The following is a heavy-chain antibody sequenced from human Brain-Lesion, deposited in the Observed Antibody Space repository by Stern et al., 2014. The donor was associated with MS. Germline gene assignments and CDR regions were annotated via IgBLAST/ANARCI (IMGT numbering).Heavy chain of an antibody. CDR3: ARGERWFDS. V-gene: IGHV3-74*02. D-gene: IGHD3-10*01. CDR2: VNNDGRRT. Sequence: EVHLVESGGGLVQPGGSLRLSCAASGFTFSNYWMHWVRQAQGKGLVWVSRVNNDGRRTSYADSVKGRFTMSRDNAKNTLYLQMNSLRVEDTAIYYCARGERWFDSWGQGTLVTVSS. CDR1: GFTFSNYW. J-gene: IGHJ5*01.